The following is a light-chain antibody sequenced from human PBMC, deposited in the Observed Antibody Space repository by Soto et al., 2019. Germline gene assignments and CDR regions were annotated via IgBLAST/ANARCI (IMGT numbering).Light chain of an antibody. V-gene: IGLV2-14*01. Sequence: QSVLTQPASVPGSPGQSITISCTGTSSDIGGYYYVSWYQHHPGKAPKLIIYQVTNRPSGVSHRFSGSKSGNTASLTISGLQAEDEADYYCTSYSSSSTFYVFGTGTKVTVL. CDR2: QVT. CDR3: TSYSSSSTFYV. CDR1: SSDIGGYYY. J-gene: IGLJ1*01.